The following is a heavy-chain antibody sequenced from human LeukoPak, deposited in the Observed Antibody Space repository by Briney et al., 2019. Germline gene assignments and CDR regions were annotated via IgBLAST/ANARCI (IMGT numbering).Heavy chain of an antibody. J-gene: IGHJ5*02. Sequence: SETLSLTCAVSGGSISSSNWWSWVRQPPGQGLEWIGEIYHSGGTNYNPSLKSRVTISIDKSKNQFSLKLSSVTAADTAVYYCARTYSYGLNWFDPWGQGTLVTVSS. V-gene: IGHV4-4*02. CDR3: ARTYSYGLNWFDP. D-gene: IGHD5-18*01. CDR1: GGSISSSNW. CDR2: IYHSGGT.